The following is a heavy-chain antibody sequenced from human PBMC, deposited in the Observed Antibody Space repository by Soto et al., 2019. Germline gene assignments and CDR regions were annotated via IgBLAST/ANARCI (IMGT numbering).Heavy chain of an antibody. CDR2: ISTDGSVT. J-gene: IGHJ4*02. CDR1: GLIFSNYK. V-gene: IGHV3-74*01. CDR3: ARDTDGLHF. Sequence: GGSLRLSCAASGLIFSNYKMHWVRQAPGKGLVWVSRISTDGSVTEYADAVKGRFTVSRDNAKNTLYLQMNSLRAEDTAVYYCARDTDGLHFWGQGTLVTVSS.